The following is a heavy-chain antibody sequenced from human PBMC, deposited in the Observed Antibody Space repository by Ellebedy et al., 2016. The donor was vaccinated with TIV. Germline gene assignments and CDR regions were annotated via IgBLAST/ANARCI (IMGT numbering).Heavy chain of an antibody. Sequence: ASVKVSXXASGYTFTSYYMHWVRQAPGQGLEWMGIINPSGGSTSYAQKFQGRVTMTRDTSTSTVYMELNSLRSEDTAVYYCARGDILTGYYVGWFNPWGQGTLVTVSS. CDR2: INPSGGST. CDR1: GYTFTSYY. CDR3: ARGDILTGYYVGWFNP. V-gene: IGHV1-46*01. D-gene: IGHD3-9*01. J-gene: IGHJ5*02.